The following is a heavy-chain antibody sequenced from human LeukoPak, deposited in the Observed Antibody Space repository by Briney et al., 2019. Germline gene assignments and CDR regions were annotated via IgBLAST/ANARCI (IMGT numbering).Heavy chain of an antibody. CDR1: GCSISSYY. D-gene: IGHD5-12*01. CDR2: IYTSGST. Sequence: PSETLSLTCTVSGCSISSYYWSWLRQPAGKGLEWIGRIYTSGSTNYNPSLKSRVTMSVDTSKNQFSLKLSSVTAADTAVYYCAYSGYDTPFDYWGQGTLVTVSS. J-gene: IGHJ4*02. CDR3: AYSGYDTPFDY. V-gene: IGHV4-4*07.